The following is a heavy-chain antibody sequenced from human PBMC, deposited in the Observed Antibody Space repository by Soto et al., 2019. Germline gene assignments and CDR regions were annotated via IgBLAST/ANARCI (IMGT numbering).Heavy chain of an antibody. CDR1: GSTIDDYA. Sequence: EVQVVESGGGLVQPGGSLTLSCVVSGSTIDDYAMHWVRQVPGKGLEWVSGIFWVGGGTGYADSVKGRFTISRDRAKNSVSLQMNSLRIEDTAVYYCVKDLSRGGLESWGQGTRVTVSS. V-gene: IGHV3-9*01. D-gene: IGHD3-16*01. J-gene: IGHJ4*02. CDR2: IFWVGGGT. CDR3: VKDLSRGGLES.